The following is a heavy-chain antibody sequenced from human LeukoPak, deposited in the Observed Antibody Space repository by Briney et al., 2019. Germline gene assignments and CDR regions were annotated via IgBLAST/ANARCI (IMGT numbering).Heavy chain of an antibody. V-gene: IGHV4-61*02. CDR1: GGSISSGSYY. J-gene: IGHJ4*02. D-gene: IGHD6-6*01. CDR2: IYTSGST. CDR3: ARGPPARPLNY. Sequence: SETLSLTCTVSGGSISSGSYYWSWIRQPAGKGLEWIGRIYTSGSTNYNPSLKSRVTISVDTSKNQFSLRLSSVTAADTAVYYCARGPPARPLNYWGQGTLVTVSS.